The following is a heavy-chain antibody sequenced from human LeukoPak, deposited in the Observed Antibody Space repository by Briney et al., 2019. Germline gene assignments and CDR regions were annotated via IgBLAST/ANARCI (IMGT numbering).Heavy chain of an antibody. CDR3: ASMVGIAAAGRYDY. CDR1: GFTFSSYW. V-gene: IGHV3-7*01. Sequence: GGSLRLSCAASGFTFSSYWMSWVRQAPGKGLEWVANIKQDGSEKYYVDSVKGRLTISRDNAKNSLYLQMNSLRAEDTVVYYCASMVGIAAAGRYDYWGQGTLVTVSS. D-gene: IGHD6-13*01. J-gene: IGHJ4*02. CDR2: IKQDGSEK.